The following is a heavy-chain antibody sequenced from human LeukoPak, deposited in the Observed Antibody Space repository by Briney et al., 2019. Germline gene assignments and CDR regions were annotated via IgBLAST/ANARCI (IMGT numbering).Heavy chain of an antibody. CDR2: IRYDGSNK. J-gene: IGHJ4*02. V-gene: IGHV3-30*02. CDR1: GFIFNTYV. D-gene: IGHD4-17*01. Sequence: PGGSLRLSCAASGFIFNTYVMHWVRQAPGKGLEWLAFIRYDGSNKNYADSVKGRFTISRDNTKNSLYLQMNSLRAEDTTVYYCARRLRRNYFDYWGQGTLVTVSS. CDR3: ARRLRRNYFDY.